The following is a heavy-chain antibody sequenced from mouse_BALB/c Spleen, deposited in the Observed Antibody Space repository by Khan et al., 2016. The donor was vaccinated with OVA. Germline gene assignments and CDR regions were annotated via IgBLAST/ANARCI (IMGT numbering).Heavy chain of an antibody. Sequence: EVELVESGGGLVQPGGSRKFSCAASGFTFSSFGMHWVRQAPEKGLEWVAYISSGSSTIYYADTVKGRFTISRDNPKNTLFLQMTSLRSEDMAMNYCARHYGYYFDYWGQGTTLTVSS. V-gene: IGHV5-17*02. J-gene: IGHJ2*01. CDR1: GFTFSSFG. CDR3: ARHYGYYFDY. D-gene: IGHD1-2*01. CDR2: ISSGSSTI.